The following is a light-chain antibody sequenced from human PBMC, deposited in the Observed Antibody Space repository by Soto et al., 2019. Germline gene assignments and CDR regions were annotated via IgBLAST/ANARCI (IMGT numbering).Light chain of an antibody. CDR1: HSVNTN. V-gene: IGKV3-15*01. CDR3: LQNSNWPRA. J-gene: IGKJ1*01. Sequence: DIMLTQSPATLSVSPGERATLSCRASHSVNTNLAWYQQSPGQAPRLLIYDASTRATGIPARFSGSGSGTEFTLTISSLQSGDFAVYYCLQNSNWPRAFGQGTKVDIK. CDR2: DAS.